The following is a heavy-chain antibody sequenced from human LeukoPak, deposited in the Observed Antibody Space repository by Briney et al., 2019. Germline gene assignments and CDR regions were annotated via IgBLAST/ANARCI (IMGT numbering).Heavy chain of an antibody. CDR3: ATDPEWELPIDVDY. D-gene: IGHD1-26*01. V-gene: IGHV3-30*02. CDR1: GFTFSSYG. CDR2: IHHDGSNK. J-gene: IGHJ4*02. Sequence: GGSLRLSCAASGFTFSSYGMHWVRQAPGKGLDWVAFIHHDGSNKYYADSVKGRFTISRDNSKNTLYLQMNSLRAEDTAVYYCATDPEWELPIDVDYWGQGTLVTVSS.